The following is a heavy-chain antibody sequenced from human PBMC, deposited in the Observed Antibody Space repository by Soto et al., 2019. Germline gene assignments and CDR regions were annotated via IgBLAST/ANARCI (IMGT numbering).Heavy chain of an antibody. Sequence: SETLSLTCTVSGGSISSGGYYWSWIRQHPGKGLEWIGYIYYSESTYYNPSLKSRVTISVDTSKNQFSLKLSSVTAAETAVYYCARNIVVVVAATLGSWFDPWGQGTLVTVSS. D-gene: IGHD2-15*01. CDR2: IYYSEST. CDR3: ARNIVVVVAATLGSWFDP. V-gene: IGHV4-31*03. CDR1: GGSISSGGYY. J-gene: IGHJ5*02.